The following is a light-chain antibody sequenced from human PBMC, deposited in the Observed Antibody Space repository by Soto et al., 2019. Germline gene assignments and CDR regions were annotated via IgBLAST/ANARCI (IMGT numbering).Light chain of an antibody. CDR3: QQYNRYQYT. J-gene: IGKJ2*01. CDR2: KAS. CDR1: QSISSW. V-gene: IGKV1-5*03. Sequence: DIQMTQFPSTLSASVGDRVTITCRASQSISSWLAWYQQKPGKAPKLLVYKASTLQSGVPSRFSGSGSGTDFALTISGLQPDDFATYYCQQYNRYQYTFGQGTKLEIK.